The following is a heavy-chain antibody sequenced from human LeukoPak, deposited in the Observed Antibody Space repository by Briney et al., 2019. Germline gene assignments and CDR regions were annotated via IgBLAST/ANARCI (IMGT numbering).Heavy chain of an antibody. CDR1: GYALTSSG. CDR3: ARGTRASFFDI. V-gene: IGHV1-18*01. Sequence: ASVKVSCKPSGYALTSSGISWVRQAPGQGLEWMGWISAYNGNTNYAQKFQGRVAMTTDRSRTTAFIEVTSLTYGDTAVYYCARGTRASFFDIWGQGTMVTVSS. CDR2: ISAYNGNT. J-gene: IGHJ3*02.